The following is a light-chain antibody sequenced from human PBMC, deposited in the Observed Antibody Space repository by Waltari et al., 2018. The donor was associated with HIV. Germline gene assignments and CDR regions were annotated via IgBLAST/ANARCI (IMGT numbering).Light chain of an antibody. CDR2: GAS. V-gene: IGKV3-15*01. CDR1: QSFSSN. J-gene: IGKJ3*01. Sequence: EIVLTHSPATLSVSPGERATLSCRASQSFSSNLAWYQQKPGQDPRLLTYGASTRATGIPARFSGSGSGTEFTLTISSLQSEDFAVYYCQQYNNWPPLFTFGPGTKVDIK. CDR3: QQYNNWPPLFT.